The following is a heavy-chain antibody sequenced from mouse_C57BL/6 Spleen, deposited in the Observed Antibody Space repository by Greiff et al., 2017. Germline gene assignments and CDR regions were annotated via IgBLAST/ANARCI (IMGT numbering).Heavy chain of an antibody. CDR1: GYTFTDYY. V-gene: IGHV1-26*01. CDR2: INPNNGGT. Sequence: VQLQQSGPELVKPGASVKISCKASGYTFTDYYMNWVKQSHGKSLEWIGDINPNNGGTSYNQKFKGKATLTVDKSSSTAYMELRSLTSEDSAVYYCARGGDYDPFAYWGQGTLVTVSA. J-gene: IGHJ3*01. CDR3: ARGGDYDPFAY. D-gene: IGHD2-4*01.